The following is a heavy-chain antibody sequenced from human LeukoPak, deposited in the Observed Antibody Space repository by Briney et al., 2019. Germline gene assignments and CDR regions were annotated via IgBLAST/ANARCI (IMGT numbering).Heavy chain of an antibody. J-gene: IGHJ4*02. Sequence: SETLSLTCTVSGGSISSSSYYWGWIRQPPGKGLEWIGSIYYSGSTCYNPSLKSRVTISVDTSKNQFSLKLSSVTAADTAVYYCARLPHYYDSSGRFDYWGQGTLVTVSS. CDR2: IYYSGST. D-gene: IGHD3-22*01. CDR1: GGSISSSSYY. CDR3: ARLPHYYDSSGRFDY. V-gene: IGHV4-39*07.